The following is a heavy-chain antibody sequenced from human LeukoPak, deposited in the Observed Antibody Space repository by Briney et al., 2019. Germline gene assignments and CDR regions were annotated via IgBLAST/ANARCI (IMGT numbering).Heavy chain of an antibody. CDR3: ARGLQQLVRGFNYYFMDV. J-gene: IGHJ6*03. CDR2: ITRSSSSI. V-gene: IGHV3-48*01. D-gene: IGHD6-13*01. Sequence: GGSLTLSCAASGFTFSSYSMNWVRQAPGKGLEWVSYITRSSSSIYYADSVRGRFTLSRDNAENSLYLQMDSLRAEDTAVYYCARGLQQLVRGFNYYFMDVWGKGTTVTVSS. CDR1: GFTFSSYS.